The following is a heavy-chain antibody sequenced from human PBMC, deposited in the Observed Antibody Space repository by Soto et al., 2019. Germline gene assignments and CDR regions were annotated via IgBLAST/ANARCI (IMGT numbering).Heavy chain of an antibody. D-gene: IGHD3-3*01. J-gene: IGHJ6*02. Sequence: QVQLQESGPGLVKPSQTLSLTCTVSGGSISSGDYYWSWIRQPPGKGLEWMGYIYYRGSTYYNPSLKSGVTISVDTSKNQFSLKLSSVTAADTAVYYCARDHEFWSGSPPRDGMDVWGQGTTVTVSS. CDR3: ARDHEFWSGSPPRDGMDV. V-gene: IGHV4-30-4*01. CDR1: GGSISSGDYY. CDR2: IYYRGST.